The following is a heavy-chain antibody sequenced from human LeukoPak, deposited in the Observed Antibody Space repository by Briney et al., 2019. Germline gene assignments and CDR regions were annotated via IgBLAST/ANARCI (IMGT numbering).Heavy chain of an antibody. CDR1: GGSVSSYY. D-gene: IGHD6-19*01. J-gene: IGHJ6*02. Sequence: SETLSLTCTVSGGSVSSYYWSWIRQPPGKGLEWIGYIHYSGSTDYNPSLKSRVTISVDTSRNQFSLRLSSVTAADTAVYYCARDVQRWLDLQYYYHGMDVWGQGTTVTVS. CDR2: IHYSGST. V-gene: IGHV4-59*02. CDR3: ARDVQRWLDLQYYYHGMDV.